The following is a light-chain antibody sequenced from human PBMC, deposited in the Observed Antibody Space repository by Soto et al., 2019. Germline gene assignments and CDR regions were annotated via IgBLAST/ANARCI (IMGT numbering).Light chain of an antibody. J-gene: IGKJ1*01. Sequence: EKAMTQSPATLSVSPGERATLSCRASQSVSSNLAWYQQKPGQAPRLLIYDASTRATGIPARFSGSGSGTEFTLTISSLQSEDLAVYYCQQYDDWPETFGQGTKVEIK. V-gene: IGKV3-15*01. CDR3: QQYDDWPET. CDR2: DAS. CDR1: QSVSSN.